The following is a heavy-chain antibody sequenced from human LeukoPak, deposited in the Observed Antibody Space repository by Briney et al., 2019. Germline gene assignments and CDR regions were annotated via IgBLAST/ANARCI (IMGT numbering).Heavy chain of an antibody. CDR3: ARDSDYSNYYNWFDP. V-gene: IGHV3-48*03. CDR2: ISSSGSTI. CDR1: GFTFSSYE. Sequence: SGGSLRLSCAASGFTFSSYEMNWVRQAPGKGLEWVSYISSSGSTIYYADSVKGRFTISRDNAKNSLYLQMNSLRAEDTAVYYCARDSDYSNYYNWFDPWGQGTLVTVSS. D-gene: IGHD4-11*01. J-gene: IGHJ5*02.